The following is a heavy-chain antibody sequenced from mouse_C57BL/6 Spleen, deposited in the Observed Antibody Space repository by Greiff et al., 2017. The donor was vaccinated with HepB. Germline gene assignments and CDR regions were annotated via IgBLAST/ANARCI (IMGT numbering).Heavy chain of an antibody. Sequence: VQLQQPGAELVRPGTSVKLSCKASGYTFTSYWMHWVKQRPGQGLEWIGVIDPSDSYTNYNQKFKGKATLTVDTSSSTAYMQLSSLTSEDSAVYYCARRNYSNYVFDYWGQGTTLTVSS. J-gene: IGHJ2*01. CDR2: IDPSDSYT. V-gene: IGHV1-59*01. CDR3: ARRNYSNYVFDY. CDR1: GYTFTSYW. D-gene: IGHD2-5*01.